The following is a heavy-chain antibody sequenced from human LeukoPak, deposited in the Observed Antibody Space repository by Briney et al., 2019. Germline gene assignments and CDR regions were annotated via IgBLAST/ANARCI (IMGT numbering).Heavy chain of an antibody. V-gene: IGHV3-15*01. Sequence: GASLRFSCAASGFTFSNAWMSWVRQAPGKGLEWVGRITSKTDGGTTDYAAPVKGRFTISRDDSKNTLYLQMNSLKTEDTAVYYCTTDGGLYSYVSDAFDIWGQGTMVTVSS. J-gene: IGHJ3*02. CDR1: GFTFSNAW. CDR3: TTDGGLYSYVSDAFDI. D-gene: IGHD5-18*01. CDR2: ITSKTDGGTT.